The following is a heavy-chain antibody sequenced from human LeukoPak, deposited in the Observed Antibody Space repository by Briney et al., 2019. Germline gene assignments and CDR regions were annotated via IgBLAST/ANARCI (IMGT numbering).Heavy chain of an antibody. CDR2: INTRSTYT. D-gene: IGHD2-2*01. V-gene: IGHV3-11*05. CDR1: GFTFSDYY. Sequence: KPGGSLRLSCAASGFTFSDYYMSWIRQAPGKALEWVSYINTRSTYTNYADSVKGRFTVSRDNAKNSLYLQMNSLRAEDTAVYYCAREACSSTSCSPHDYWGQGTLVTVSS. CDR3: AREACSSTSCSPHDY. J-gene: IGHJ4*02.